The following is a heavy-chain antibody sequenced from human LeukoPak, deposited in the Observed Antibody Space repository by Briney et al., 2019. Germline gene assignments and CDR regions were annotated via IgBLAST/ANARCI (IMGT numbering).Heavy chain of an antibody. CDR1: GGSISSHY. J-gene: IGHJ5*02. CDR2: IYYSGST. CDR3: ARDRITGTTDNWFDP. D-gene: IGHD1-14*01. Sequence: SETLSLICTVSGGSISSHYWSWIRQPPGKGLEWIGYIYYSGSTNYNPSLKSRVTISVDTSKNQFSLKLSSVTAADTAVYYCARDRITGTTDNWFDPWGQGTLVTVSS. V-gene: IGHV4-59*11.